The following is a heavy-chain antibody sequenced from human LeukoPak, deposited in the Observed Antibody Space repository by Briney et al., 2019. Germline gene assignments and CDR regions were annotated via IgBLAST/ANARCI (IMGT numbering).Heavy chain of an antibody. CDR1: GLTFSSYA. D-gene: IGHD3-10*01. Sequence: PGGSLRLSCAFSGLTFSSYAMTWVRQAPGKGLEWFSAVSGGGGSTYYADSVRGRFTISRDNSKNTLYLQMNSLKAEDTAVYYCASDGAKFGALTYYYYYMDVWGKGTTVTVSS. CDR3: ASDGAKFGALTYYYYYMDV. V-gene: IGHV3-23*01. CDR2: VSGGGGST. J-gene: IGHJ6*03.